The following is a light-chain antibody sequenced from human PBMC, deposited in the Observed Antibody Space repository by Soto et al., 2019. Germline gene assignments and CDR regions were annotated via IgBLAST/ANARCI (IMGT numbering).Light chain of an antibody. J-gene: IGKJ1*01. Sequence: DIQMTQSPSSLSASLGDRVTITCRASQSVGTYLNWYQQKPGKAPNLLIYAASSLQSGVPSRFNGSGSRTGFTLTITSLQPEDFATYYCQQTYITRTFGQGTKVDIK. CDR2: AAS. CDR3: QQTYITRT. CDR1: QSVGTY. V-gene: IGKV1-39*01.